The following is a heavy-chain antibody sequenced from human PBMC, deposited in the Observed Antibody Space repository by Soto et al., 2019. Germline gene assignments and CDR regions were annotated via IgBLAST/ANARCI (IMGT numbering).Heavy chain of an antibody. Sequence: QFQLVQSGAGVKKPGSSVKVSCKASGGTFSSYAISWVRQAPGQGLEWMGGIIPIFGTANYAQKFQGRVTINADESTSTAYMELSSLRSEYTAVYYCARGIAARPVGGGGYYYGMDVWGQGTTVTVSS. V-gene: IGHV1-69*12. D-gene: IGHD6-6*01. CDR2: IIPIFGTA. CDR3: ARGIAARPVGGGGYYYGMDV. CDR1: GGTFSSYA. J-gene: IGHJ6*02.